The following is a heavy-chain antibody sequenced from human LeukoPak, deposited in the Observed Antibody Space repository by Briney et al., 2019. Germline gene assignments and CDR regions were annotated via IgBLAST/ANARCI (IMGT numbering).Heavy chain of an antibody. CDR3: AKNLGGAKPFDY. J-gene: IGHJ4*02. D-gene: IGHD3-16*01. CDR2: IGSGGATT. Sequence: GSLRLSCAASGITFSSYAMSWVRQAPGRGLEWVSVIGSGGATTYYADSVKGRFTISRDNSKNTLFLQMNSLRVEDTAVYYCAKNLGGAKPFDYWGQGTLVTVSS. CDR1: GITFSSYA. V-gene: IGHV3-23*01.